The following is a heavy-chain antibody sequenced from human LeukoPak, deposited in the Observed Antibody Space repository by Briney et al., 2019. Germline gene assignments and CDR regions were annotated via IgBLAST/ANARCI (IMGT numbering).Heavy chain of an antibody. CDR2: IYYSGST. V-gene: IGHV4-30-4*08. Sequence: SETLSLTCTVSGGSISSGDYYWSWIRQPPGKGLEWIGYIYYSGSTYYNPSLKSRVTISVDTSKHQFSLKLSSVTAADTAVYYCARDFGYANWFDPWGQGTLVTVSS. J-gene: IGHJ5*02. D-gene: IGHD2-8*01. CDR1: GGSISSGDYY. CDR3: ARDFGYANWFDP.